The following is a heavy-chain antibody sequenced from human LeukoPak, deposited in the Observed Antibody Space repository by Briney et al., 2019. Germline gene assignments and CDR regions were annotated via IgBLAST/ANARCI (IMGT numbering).Heavy chain of an antibody. Sequence: PGGSLRLSCAASGFTFSTYSMNWVRQAPGKGLEWVSYISSSGSTIYYADSVKGRFTISRDNAKNSLYLQMNSLRAEDTAVYYCARDRGYSYGYRYWFDPWGQGTLVTVSS. CDR1: GFTFSTYS. D-gene: IGHD5-18*01. V-gene: IGHV3-48*01. J-gene: IGHJ5*02. CDR2: ISSSGSTI. CDR3: ARDRGYSYGYRYWFDP.